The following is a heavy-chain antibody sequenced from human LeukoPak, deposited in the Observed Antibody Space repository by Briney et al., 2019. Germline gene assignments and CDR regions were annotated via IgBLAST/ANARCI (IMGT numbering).Heavy chain of an antibody. CDR2: ISSSSSYI. Sequence: GGSLRLSCAASGFTFSSYSMNWVRQAPGKGLGWVSSISSSSSYIYYADSVKGRFTISRDNAKNSLYLQMNSLRAEDTAVYYCARGQKEDIVVVPAASFDPWGQGTLVTVSS. CDR1: GFTFSSYS. CDR3: ARGQKEDIVVVPAASFDP. D-gene: IGHD2-2*01. V-gene: IGHV3-21*01. J-gene: IGHJ5*02.